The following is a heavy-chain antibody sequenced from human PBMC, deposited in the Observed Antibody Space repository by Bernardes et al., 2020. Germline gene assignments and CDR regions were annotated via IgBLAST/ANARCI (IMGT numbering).Heavy chain of an antibody. CDR2: ISGSGSRT. CDR1: GFTFTSYA. Sequence: GGSLRLSCAASGFTFTSYALTWVRQAPGAGLEWVSGISGSGSRTYYADSVRDRFTISRDNFKNILFLHMSSLGAEDTAVYYCAKKNVIASRPASPVHYWGQGALVTGSS. D-gene: IGHD6-6*01. J-gene: IGHJ4*02. CDR3: AKKNVIASRPASPVHY. V-gene: IGHV3-23*01.